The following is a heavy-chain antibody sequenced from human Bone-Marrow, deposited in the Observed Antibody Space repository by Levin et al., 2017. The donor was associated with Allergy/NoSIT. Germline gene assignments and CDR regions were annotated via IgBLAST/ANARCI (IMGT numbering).Heavy chain of an antibody. CDR2: INHSGST. D-gene: IGHD6-13*01. V-gene: IGHV4-34*01. CDR1: GGSFSGYY. CDR3: ARVLRVYSSSWIAHNYYYYYYMDV. J-gene: IGHJ6*03. Sequence: SETLSLTCAVYGGSFSGYYWSWIRQPPGKGLEWIGEINHSGSTNYNPSLKSRVTISVDTSKNQFSLKLSSVTAADTAVYYCARVLRVYSSSWIAHNYYYYYYMDVWGKGTTVTVSS.